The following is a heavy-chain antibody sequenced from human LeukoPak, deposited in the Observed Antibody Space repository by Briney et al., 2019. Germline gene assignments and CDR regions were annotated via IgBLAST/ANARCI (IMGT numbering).Heavy chain of an antibody. CDR3: ARGTGDLDY. CDR2: MNQDGREK. Sequence: GGSLRLSCTASGFIFRHYWMSWVRQAPGKGLEWVANMNQDGREKFYVDSVKGRFTISRDNVKNSLYLQMNSLRAEDTAVYYCARGTGDLDYWGQGTLVTVSS. CDR1: GFIFRHYW. V-gene: IGHV3-7*01. D-gene: IGHD7-27*01. J-gene: IGHJ4*02.